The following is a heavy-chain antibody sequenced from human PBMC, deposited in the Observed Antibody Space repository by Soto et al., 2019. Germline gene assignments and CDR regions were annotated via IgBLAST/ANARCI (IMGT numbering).Heavy chain of an antibody. J-gene: IGHJ6*02. Sequence: ASVKVFCKASGYTFTSYGISWVRQAPGQGLEWMGWISAYNGNTNYAQKLQGRVTMTTDTSTSTAYMELRSLRSDDTAVYYCARDGVAAAGTGYYYYYGMDVWGQGTTVTVSS. CDR2: ISAYNGNT. V-gene: IGHV1-18*01. CDR1: GYTFTSYG. D-gene: IGHD6-13*01. CDR3: ARDGVAAAGTGYYYYYGMDV.